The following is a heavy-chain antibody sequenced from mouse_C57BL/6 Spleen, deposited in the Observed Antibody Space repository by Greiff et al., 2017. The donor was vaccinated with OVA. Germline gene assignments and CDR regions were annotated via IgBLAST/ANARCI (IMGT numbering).Heavy chain of an antibody. CDR2: ISSGGSYT. CDR1: GFTFSSYG. J-gene: IGHJ2*01. V-gene: IGHV5-6*01. Sequence: DVHLVESGGDLVKPGGSLKLSCAASGFTFSSYGMSWVRQTPDKRLEWVATISSGGSYTYYPDSEKGRFTISRDNAKNTLYLQMSSLKSEDTAMYYCARRNYGSFYYFDYWGQGTTLTVSS. D-gene: IGHD1-1*01. CDR3: ARRNYGSFYYFDY.